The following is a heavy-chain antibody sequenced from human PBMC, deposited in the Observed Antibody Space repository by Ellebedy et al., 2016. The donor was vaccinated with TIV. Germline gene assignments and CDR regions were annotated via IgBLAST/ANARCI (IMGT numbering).Heavy chain of an antibody. CDR3: ARQRAVSGSRWFDP. D-gene: IGHD6-19*01. CDR2: VFFSGST. CDR1: GASIGTSAYY. J-gene: IGHJ5*02. V-gene: IGHV4-39*01. Sequence: MPSETLSLTCTVSGASIGTSAYYWAWIRQPPGKGLEWVGSVFFSGSTYYNPSLESRVTLSVDTSKSQFSLRLTSVTAADTAVYYCARQRAVSGSRWFDPWGQGTVVTVSS.